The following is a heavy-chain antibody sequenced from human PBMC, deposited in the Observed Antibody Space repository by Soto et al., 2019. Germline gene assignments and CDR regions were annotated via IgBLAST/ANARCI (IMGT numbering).Heavy chain of an antibody. V-gene: IGHV3-21*01. D-gene: IGHD5-12*01. CDR1: GFTFSSYS. J-gene: IGHJ4*02. CDR3: ARDPTDDGYNSH. Sequence: GGSLRLSCAASGFTFSSYSMNCVRQAPGKGLEWVSSISSSTSYIYYADSVKGRFTISRGNAKNSLYLQMNSLRAEDTAVYYCARDPTDDGYNSHWGQGTMVTVSS. CDR2: ISSSTSYI.